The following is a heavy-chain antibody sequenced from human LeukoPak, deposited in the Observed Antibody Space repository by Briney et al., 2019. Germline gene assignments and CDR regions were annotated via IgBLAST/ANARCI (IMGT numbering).Heavy chain of an antibody. CDR1: GFTFSSYG. D-gene: IGHD5-18*01. Sequence: PGGSLRLSCAASGFTFSSYGMHWVRQAPGKGLEWVAVISYDGSNKYYADSVKGRFNIPRDNSKNTLYLQMNSLRAEDTAVYYCAKDTKSGYSYGYDDYWGQGTLVTVSS. CDR3: AKDTKSGYSYGYDDY. J-gene: IGHJ4*02. V-gene: IGHV3-30*18. CDR2: ISYDGSNK.